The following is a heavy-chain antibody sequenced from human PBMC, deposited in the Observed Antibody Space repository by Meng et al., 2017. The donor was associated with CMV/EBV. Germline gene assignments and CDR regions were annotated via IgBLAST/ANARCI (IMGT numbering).Heavy chain of an antibody. Sequence: SVKVSCKASGGTFSSYAISWVRQAPGQGLEWMGGIIPIFGTANYAQKFRGRVTITTDESTSTAYMELSSLRSEDTAVYYCARHQGQLVEGDWFDPWGQGTLVTVSS. CDR3: ARHQGQLVEGDWFDP. CDR2: IIPIFGTA. CDR1: GGTFSSYA. D-gene: IGHD6-13*01. J-gene: IGHJ5*02. V-gene: IGHV1-69*05.